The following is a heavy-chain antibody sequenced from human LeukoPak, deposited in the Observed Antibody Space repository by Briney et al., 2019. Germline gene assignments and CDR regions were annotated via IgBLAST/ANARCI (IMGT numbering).Heavy chain of an antibody. CDR3: ARDLYDYGDYYGFDP. J-gene: IGHJ5*02. V-gene: IGHV4-59*12. Sequence: SETLSLTCTVSGGSISSYYWSWIRQPPGKGLEWIGYIYYSGSTNYNPSLKSRVTISVDTSKNQFSLKLSSVTAADTAVYYCARDLYDYGDYYGFDPWGQGTLVTVSS. D-gene: IGHD4-17*01. CDR2: IYYSGST. CDR1: GGSISSYY.